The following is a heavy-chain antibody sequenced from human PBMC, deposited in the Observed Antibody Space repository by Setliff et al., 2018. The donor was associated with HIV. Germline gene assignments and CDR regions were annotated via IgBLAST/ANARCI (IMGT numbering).Heavy chain of an antibody. CDR1: SDSISSRSDF. J-gene: IGHJ5*02. V-gene: IGHV4-39*07. CDR2: IYHTGQT. CDR3: ARARGSSGWYAWFDP. D-gene: IGHD6-13*01. Sequence: SETLSLTCTVSSDSISSRSDFWWGWIRQPPGKGLGWIGSIYHTGQTYDNPSVKSRLPISADTDENQLSLRLSSVTATDTAVYYCARARGSSGWYAWFDPWGQGTLVTVSS.